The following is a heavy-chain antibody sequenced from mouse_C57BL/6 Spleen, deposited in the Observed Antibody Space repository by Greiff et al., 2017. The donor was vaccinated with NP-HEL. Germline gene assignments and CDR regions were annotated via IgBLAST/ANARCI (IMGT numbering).Heavy chain of an antibody. D-gene: IGHD1-1*01. V-gene: IGHV1-64*01. CDR1: GYTFTSYW. Sequence: QVQLQQPGAELVKPGASVKLSCKASGYTFTSYWMHWVKQRPGQGLEWIGMIHPNSGSTNYNEKFKSKATLTVDKSSSTAYMQLSSLTSEDSAVYYCAREGKNTVVRGGYFEVWGTGTTVTVSS. CDR3: AREGKNTVVRGGYFEV. CDR2: IHPNSGST. J-gene: IGHJ1*03.